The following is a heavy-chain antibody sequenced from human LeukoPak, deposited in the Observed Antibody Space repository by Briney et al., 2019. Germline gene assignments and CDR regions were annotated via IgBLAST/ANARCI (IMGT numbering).Heavy chain of an antibody. V-gene: IGHV1-18*01. Sequence: EASVKVSCKASGYTFTSYGISWVRQAPGQGLEWMGWISAYNGNTNYAQKLQGRVTMTTDTSTSTAYMELRSLRSDDTAVYYCARDLFYDYVWGSYRSDAFDIWGQGTMVTVSS. CDR1: GYTFTSYG. CDR3: ARDLFYDYVWGSYRSDAFDI. D-gene: IGHD3-16*02. J-gene: IGHJ3*02. CDR2: ISAYNGNT.